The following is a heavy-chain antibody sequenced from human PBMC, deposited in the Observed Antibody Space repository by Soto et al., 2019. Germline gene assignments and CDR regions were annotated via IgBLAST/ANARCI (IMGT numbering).Heavy chain of an antibody. V-gene: IGHV3-48*02. J-gene: IGHJ4*02. Sequence: GGSLRLSCAASGFTFSSYNMNWVRQAPGKGLEWVSYISSSSSPIYYAHSVKGRFTISRDNAKNSLYLQMNSLRDEDTALYYCARGRGSYYNHGTDIDYWGQGTLVTVSS. CDR3: ARGRGSYYNHGTDIDY. D-gene: IGHD1-26*01. CDR1: GFTFSSYN. CDR2: ISSSSSPI.